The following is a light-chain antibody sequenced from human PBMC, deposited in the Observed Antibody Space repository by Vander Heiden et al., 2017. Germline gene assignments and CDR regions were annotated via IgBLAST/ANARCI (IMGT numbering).Light chain of an antibody. CDR1: QSIRTY. CDR3: QQSYSTPWR. CDR2: AEC. J-gene: IGKJ1*01. V-gene: IGKV1-39*01. Sequence: IQMHQLPSSLSPPMGDRVTITCRESQSIRTYVNWYQQKPGKAPKLLIYAECSLQSAVPSRFSGSGSGTDFTLTISSRQPEDFSTYYCQQSYSTPWRFGEGTKVEIK.